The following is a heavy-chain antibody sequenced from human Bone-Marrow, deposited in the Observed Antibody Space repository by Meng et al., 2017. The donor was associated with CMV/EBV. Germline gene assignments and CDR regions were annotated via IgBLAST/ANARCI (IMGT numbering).Heavy chain of an antibody. CDR3: ARYRYQRYYFDY. D-gene: IGHD2-2*01. J-gene: IGHJ4*02. Sequence: GESLKISCAASGFTFSIYWMSWVRQAPGKGLEWVANIKQDGSEKYYVDSVKGRFTISRDNAKNSLYLQMNSLRAEDTAVYYCARYRYQRYYFDYRGQGTLVTVSS. CDR2: IKQDGSEK. V-gene: IGHV3-7*01. CDR1: GFTFSIYW.